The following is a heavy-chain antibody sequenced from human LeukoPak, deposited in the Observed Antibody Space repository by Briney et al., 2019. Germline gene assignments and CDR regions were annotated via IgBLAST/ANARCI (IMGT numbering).Heavy chain of an antibody. V-gene: IGHV3-30*04. Sequence: GGSLRLSCAAPGFTFSSYAMRWVRQAPGKGLEWVAVISYDGSNKYYADSVKGRFTISRDNSKNTLYLQMNSLRAEDTAVYYCARDPWGIYGDYGVDYWGQGTLVTVSS. CDR2: ISYDGSNK. D-gene: IGHD4-17*01. J-gene: IGHJ4*02. CDR1: GFTFSSYA. CDR3: ARDPWGIYGDYGVDY.